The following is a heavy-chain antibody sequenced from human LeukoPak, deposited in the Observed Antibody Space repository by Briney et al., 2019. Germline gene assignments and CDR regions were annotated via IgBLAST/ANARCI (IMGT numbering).Heavy chain of an antibody. Sequence: GGSLRLSCAASGFTVSSNYMSWVRQAPGKGLEWVSVIYSGGSTYYADSVKGRFTISRDNSKNTLYLQMNSLRAEDTAVYYCAKDLTTVTRFDYWGQGTLVTVSS. D-gene: IGHD4-17*01. CDR2: IYSGGST. J-gene: IGHJ4*02. CDR3: AKDLTTVTRFDY. CDR1: GFTVSSNY. V-gene: IGHV3-53*01.